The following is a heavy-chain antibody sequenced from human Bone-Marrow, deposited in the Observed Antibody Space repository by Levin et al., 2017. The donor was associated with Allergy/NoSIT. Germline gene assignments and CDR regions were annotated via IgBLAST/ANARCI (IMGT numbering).Heavy chain of an antibody. Sequence: GASVKVSCKASGYTFTGFFVHWVRQAPGQGLEWMGRIDPRSGVTKYAQKFEGRVTMTRDTSITTAYMDLSRLTSDDTAVYFCARDSADYMRSFDVWGQGTVVTVSS. V-gene: IGHV1-2*06. CDR1: GYTFTGFF. CDR2: IDPRSGVT. J-gene: IGHJ3*01. D-gene: IGHD5-12*01. CDR3: ARDSADYMRSFDV.